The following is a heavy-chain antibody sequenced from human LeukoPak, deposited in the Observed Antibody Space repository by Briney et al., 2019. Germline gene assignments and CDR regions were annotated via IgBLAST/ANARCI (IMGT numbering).Heavy chain of an antibody. V-gene: IGHV4-39*07. Sequence: SETLSLTCTVSRGSISTSNYYWGWVRQPPGKALEWIGNIFYSGSTYYSPSLKSRVTISLDTSRNQFSLKLSSVTAADTAVYYCARGRKYTSGYRDTELGSGYSDYWGQGTLVTVSS. CDR1: RGSISTSNYY. CDR2: IFYSGST. J-gene: IGHJ4*02. D-gene: IGHD5-18*01. CDR3: ARGRKYTSGYRDTELGSGYSDY.